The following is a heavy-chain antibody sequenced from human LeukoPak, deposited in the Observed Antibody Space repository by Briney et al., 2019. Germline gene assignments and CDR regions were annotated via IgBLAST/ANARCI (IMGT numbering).Heavy chain of an antibody. Sequence: GGSLRLSCVASGFTFSSYDMNWVRQAPGKGLEWVAFIRYDGSNKYSADSVKGRFTISRDNAKNSLYLQMNSLRAEDTAVYYCARTYDSSADFDYWGQGTLVTVSS. CDR3: ARTYDSSADFDY. CDR1: GFTFSSYD. J-gene: IGHJ4*02. CDR2: IRYDGSNK. V-gene: IGHV3-30*02. D-gene: IGHD3-22*01.